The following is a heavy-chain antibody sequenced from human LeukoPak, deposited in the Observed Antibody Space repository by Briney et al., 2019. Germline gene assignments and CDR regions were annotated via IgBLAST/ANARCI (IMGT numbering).Heavy chain of an antibody. CDR2: IYYSGST. D-gene: IGHD3-22*01. CDR1: GGSISSGGYY. Sequence: SETLSLTCTVSGGSISSGGYYWSWIRQPPGKGLEWIGYIYYSGSTNYNPSLKSRVTISVDTSKNQFSLKLSSVTAADTAVYYCARGTQGYYDSSGYPDYWGQGTLVTVSS. V-gene: IGHV4-61*08. J-gene: IGHJ4*02. CDR3: ARGTQGYYDSSGYPDY.